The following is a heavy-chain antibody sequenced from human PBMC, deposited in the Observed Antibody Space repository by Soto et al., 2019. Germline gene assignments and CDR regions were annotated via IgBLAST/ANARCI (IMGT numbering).Heavy chain of an antibody. Sequence: HVQPQAAGPGLVKPSQTLSLTCTVSGGSISSGGYYWSWIRHHPGTGLAWIGYIYYSGSTYYNPSPWCLVTISGATAKNLVSLKLRSVTAAHTAVYYCRIRSGYANWFDPLGQGTLVTVSS. CDR3: RIRSGYANWFDP. V-gene: IGHV4-31*01. D-gene: IGHD3-3*01. J-gene: IGHJ5*02. CDR1: GGSISSGGYY. CDR2: IYYSGST.